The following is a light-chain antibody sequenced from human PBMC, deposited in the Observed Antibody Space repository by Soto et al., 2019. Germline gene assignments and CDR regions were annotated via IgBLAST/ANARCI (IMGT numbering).Light chain of an antibody. J-gene: IGLJ2*01. CDR1: NIGSKS. Sequence: SYELTQPPSVSVAPGKTARITCGGNNIGSKSVHWYQQKPGQAPVLVIYYDSERPSGITERCSGSNSGNTATLTISRVEAGDEADYYCQVWDSGSDRVVFGGGTKLTVL. CDR2: YDS. CDR3: QVWDSGSDRVV. V-gene: IGLV3-21*04.